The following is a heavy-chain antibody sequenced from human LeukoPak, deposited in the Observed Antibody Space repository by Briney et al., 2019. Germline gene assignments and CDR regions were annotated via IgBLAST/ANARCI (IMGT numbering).Heavy chain of an antibody. J-gene: IGHJ4*02. D-gene: IGHD3-10*01. CDR1: GGSISSGDYY. CDR3: ARSYGSGSYYGY. Sequence: SQTLSLTCTVSGGSISSGDYYWSWIRQPPGKGLEWIGEINHSGSTNYNPSLKSRVTISVGTSKNQFSLKLSSVTAADTAVYYCARSYGSGSYYGYWGQGTLVTVSS. V-gene: IGHV4-30-4*08. CDR2: INHSGST.